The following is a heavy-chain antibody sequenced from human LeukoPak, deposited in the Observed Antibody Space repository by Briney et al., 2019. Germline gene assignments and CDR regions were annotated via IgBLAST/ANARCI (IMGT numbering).Heavy chain of an antibody. CDR2: ISSSSSYI. J-gene: IGHJ4*02. Sequence: GGSLRLSCAASGFTFSSSGMNWVRQAPGKGLEWVSSISSSSSYIYYSDSVKGRFTISRDNSKNTLYLQMNSLRAEDTAVYYCARDLRIAVAGTGMDYWGQGTLVTVSS. D-gene: IGHD6-19*01. CDR1: GFTFSSSG. CDR3: ARDLRIAVAGTGMDY. V-gene: IGHV3-21*01.